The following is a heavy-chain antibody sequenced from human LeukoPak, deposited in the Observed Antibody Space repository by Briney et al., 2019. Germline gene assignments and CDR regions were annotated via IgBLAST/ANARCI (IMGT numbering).Heavy chain of an antibody. CDR2: INPSGGST. CDR1: GYTFTSYY. D-gene: IGHD4-23*01. Sequence: ASVKVSCKASGYTFTSYYMHWVRQAPGQGLEWMGIINPSGGSTSYAQKFQGRVTMTRDMSTSTVYMELSSLRSDDTAVFYCARGNYGGDSWRFAFDYWGQGTLVTVSS. V-gene: IGHV1-46*01. J-gene: IGHJ4*02. CDR3: ARGNYGGDSWRFAFDY.